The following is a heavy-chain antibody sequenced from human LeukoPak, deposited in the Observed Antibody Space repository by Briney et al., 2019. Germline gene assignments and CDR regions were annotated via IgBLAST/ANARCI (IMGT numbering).Heavy chain of an antibody. CDR2: IYHSGST. V-gene: IGHV4-38-2*02. CDR3: ASGYCGGACQLGGVDM. Sequence: SETLSLTCTVSGYSISSGYYWGWIRQPPGKGLEWIGSIYHSGSTYYNPSLKSRVTISVDTSKNQLSLKLSSVTAADTAVYYCASGYCGGACQLGGVDMWGQGTMVTVSS. CDR1: GYSISSGYY. D-gene: IGHD2-21*02. J-gene: IGHJ3*02.